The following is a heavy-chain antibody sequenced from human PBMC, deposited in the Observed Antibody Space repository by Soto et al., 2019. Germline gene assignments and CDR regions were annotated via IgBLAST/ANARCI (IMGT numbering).Heavy chain of an antibody. Sequence: QVQLQESGPGLVKPSETLSLTCAVSGDSISSYYCMWIRQPPGKGLESIGYLYYGRSANYNPSLRSRVTLSVDTSTNQFSLTLISMTAGDTAVYYCARRSMAVVPEYWGQGTLVTVSS. CDR1: GDSISSYY. CDR2: LYYGRSA. D-gene: IGHD3-22*01. CDR3: ARRSMAVVPEY. J-gene: IGHJ4*02. V-gene: IGHV4-59*01.